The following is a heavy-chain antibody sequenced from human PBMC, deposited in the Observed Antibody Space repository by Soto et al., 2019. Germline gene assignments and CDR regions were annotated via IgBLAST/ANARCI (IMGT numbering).Heavy chain of an antibody. D-gene: IGHD3-22*01. Sequence: QITLKESGPTLVKPTQTLTLTCTFSGFSLSTSGVGVGWIRQPPGKALEWLTLIYWDDDKRYNPSLKSRLTTTNDISKTQVDLTLTNIDPEDTATYYGAHYNSGNCHWFDSWGQGTLVTVSS. CDR1: GFSLSTSGVG. CDR3: AHYNSGNCHWFDS. J-gene: IGHJ5*01. CDR2: IYWDDDK. V-gene: IGHV2-5*02.